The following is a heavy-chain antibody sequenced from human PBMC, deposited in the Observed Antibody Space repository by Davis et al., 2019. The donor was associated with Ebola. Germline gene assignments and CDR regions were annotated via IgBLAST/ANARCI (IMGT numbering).Heavy chain of an antibody. J-gene: IGHJ6*04. CDR2: ISPYNGHI. CDR1: GYNFTSYG. CDR3: ARGDCRRTNCHLPSQDYGMDV. V-gene: IGHV1-18*01. Sequence: ASVTVSCMASGYNFTSYGITWVRQAPGQGLEWVAWISPYNGHINYAQKVQGRITMTTDTPTSTAYMELRSLTSDDTAVYYCARGDCRRTNCHLPSQDYGMDVWGKGTTVTVSS. D-gene: IGHD2-2*01.